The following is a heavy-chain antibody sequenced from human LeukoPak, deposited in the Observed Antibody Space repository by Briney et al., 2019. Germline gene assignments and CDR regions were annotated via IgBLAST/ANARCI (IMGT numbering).Heavy chain of an antibody. D-gene: IGHD1-26*01. Sequence: GGSLRLSCAASGFTFGSYGMHWVRQAPGKGLEYVSAITTNGGSTYYANSVKGRFTISRDNSKNTLFLQMGSLRAEDMAVYYCASRSSGSYNSWGQGTLVTVSS. CDR1: GFTFGSYG. CDR2: ITTNGGST. J-gene: IGHJ5*02. CDR3: ASRSSGSYNS. V-gene: IGHV3-64*01.